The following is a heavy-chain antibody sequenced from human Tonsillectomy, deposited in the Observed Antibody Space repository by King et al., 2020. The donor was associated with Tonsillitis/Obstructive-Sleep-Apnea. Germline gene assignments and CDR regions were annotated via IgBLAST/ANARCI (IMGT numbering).Heavy chain of an antibody. CDR2: INGNGGST. V-gene: IGHV3-74*01. CDR3: ARGSAVSFDY. CDR1: GFTFSSFW. Sequence: VQLVESGGGLVQPGGSLRLSCAVSGFTFSSFWMHWVRQAPGKGRVWVSRINGNGGSTSYADSVRGRFTISRGNAENTLYLQMSSLRAEDTAVYYCARGSAVSFDYWGQGTLVTVSS. J-gene: IGHJ4*02. D-gene: IGHD1-26*01.